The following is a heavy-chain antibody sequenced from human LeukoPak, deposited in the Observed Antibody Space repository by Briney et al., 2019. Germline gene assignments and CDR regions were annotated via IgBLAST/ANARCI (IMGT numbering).Heavy chain of an antibody. CDR1: GFTFSGYG. V-gene: IGHV3-30*02. J-gene: IGHJ3*02. Sequence: PGGSLRLSCAASGFTFSGYGMHWVRQAPGKGLEWVTFIRFDGSNKYYADSVKGRFTISRDNSKNTLYLQMNSLRAEDTAVYYCARGGPYYYDSSGYYYAAFDIWGQGTMVTVSS. CDR2: IRFDGSNK. D-gene: IGHD3-22*01. CDR3: ARGGPYYYDSSGYYYAAFDI.